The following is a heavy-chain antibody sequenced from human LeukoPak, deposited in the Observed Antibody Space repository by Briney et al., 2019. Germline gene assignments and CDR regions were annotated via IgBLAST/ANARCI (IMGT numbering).Heavy chain of an antibody. J-gene: IGHJ5*02. Sequence: PSETLSLTCTVSGGSISSYGWSWVRQPPGKGLEWIGYIYTSGSTDYNPSLKSRVTMSVDTSKNQVSMELRFLTAADTAIYYCATPYYVKTAPYDLWCQGTLVTVSA. V-gene: IGHV4-4*09. CDR1: GGSISSYG. CDR3: ATPYYVKTAPYDL. CDR2: IYTSGST. D-gene: IGHD3-10*02.